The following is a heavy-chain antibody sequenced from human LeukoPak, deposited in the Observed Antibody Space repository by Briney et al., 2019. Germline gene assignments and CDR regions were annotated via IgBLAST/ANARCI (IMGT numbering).Heavy chain of an antibody. Sequence: PSETLSLTCTVSGGSISSYYWSWIRQPPGKGLEWIGYIYYSGSTNYNPSLKSRVTISVDNSKNQFSLKLTSVTAADTAVYYCARVSSASFGAFDYWGQGTLVTVSS. CDR2: IYYSGST. CDR3: ARVSSASFGAFDY. CDR1: GGSISSYY. J-gene: IGHJ4*02. V-gene: IGHV4-59*12. D-gene: IGHD3-16*01.